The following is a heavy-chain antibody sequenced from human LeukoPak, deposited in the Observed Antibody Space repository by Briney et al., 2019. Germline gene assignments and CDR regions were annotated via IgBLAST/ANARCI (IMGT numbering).Heavy chain of an antibody. CDR1: GGSFSGYY. V-gene: IGHV4-34*01. D-gene: IGHD5-12*01. CDR2: INHSGST. J-gene: IGHJ6*02. CDR3: ARGRGIYSGYENYYYGMDV. Sequence: SETLSLTCAVYGGSFSGYYWSWIRQPPGKGLEWIGEINHSGSTNYNPSLKSRVTISVDTSKNQFSLKLSSVTAADTAVYYCARGRGIYSGYENYYYGMDVWGQGTTVIVSS.